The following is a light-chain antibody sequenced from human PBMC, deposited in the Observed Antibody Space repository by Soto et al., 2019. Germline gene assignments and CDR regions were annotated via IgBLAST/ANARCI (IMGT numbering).Light chain of an antibody. CDR2: EVS. CDR1: SSDVGGYNY. J-gene: IGLJ2*01. Sequence: QSALTQPRSVSGSPGQSVTISCTGTSSDVGGYNYVSWYQQHPGKAPKLMIYEVSNRPSGVSNRFSGSKSGNTASLTISGLQAEDEADYYCGSYTSSPYVVFGGGTKLTVL. CDR3: GSYTSSPYVV. V-gene: IGLV2-14*01.